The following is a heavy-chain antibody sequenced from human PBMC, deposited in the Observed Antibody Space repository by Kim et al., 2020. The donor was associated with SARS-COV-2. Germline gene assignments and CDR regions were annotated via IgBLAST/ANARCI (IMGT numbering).Heavy chain of an antibody. D-gene: IGHD6-19*01. CDR3: EGGGWSLDS. J-gene: IGHJ4*02. Sequence: GERTYYADFVKGRFTISRDTFTNPLYLQVDSLWVEDTAVYYCEGGGWSLDSWGQGTLVTVSS. CDR2: GERT. V-gene: IGHV3-23*01.